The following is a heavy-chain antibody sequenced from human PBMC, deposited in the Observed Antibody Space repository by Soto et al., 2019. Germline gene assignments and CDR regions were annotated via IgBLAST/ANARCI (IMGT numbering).Heavy chain of an antibody. V-gene: IGHV1-18*04. CDR3: ARSGDRLQLWLYWLDP. CDR2: ISIYSGNT. D-gene: IGHD5-18*01. J-gene: IGHJ5*02. CDR1: GYTFTSHG. Sequence: ASVKVSCKASGYTFTSHGIGWVRQAPGQGLEWMGWISIYSGNTYYVQKFQDRVTMTTDTSTSTAYMELRSLRSDDTAVYYCARSGDRLQLWLYWLDPWGQGAMVTVSS.